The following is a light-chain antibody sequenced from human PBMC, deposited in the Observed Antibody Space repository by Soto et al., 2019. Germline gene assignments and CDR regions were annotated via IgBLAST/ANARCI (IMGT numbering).Light chain of an antibody. J-gene: IGKJ1*01. CDR1: QGIRND. Sequence: AIQMTQSPSSLSASVGDRVTVTCRASQGIRNDLGWYQQKPGKAPKLLIYAASSLQSGVPSRFSGSGSGTDFTLSISSLQPEDFATYYCLQDYNYPRTFGQGTKEEIK. V-gene: IGKV1-6*01. CDR3: LQDYNYPRT. CDR2: AAS.